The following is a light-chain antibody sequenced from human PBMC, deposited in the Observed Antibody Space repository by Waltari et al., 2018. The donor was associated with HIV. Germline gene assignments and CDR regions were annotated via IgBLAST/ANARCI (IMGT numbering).Light chain of an antibody. CDR1: QSVLYSSNNKNY. Sequence: DIVMTQSPDSLTVFLGERATINCKPSQSVLYSSNNKNYLPWYQQKAGQPPKLLIYWASTRESGVPDRFSASGSGTDFSLTISSLQAEDVAVYYCQQYYSTPYTFGQGTKLEIE. J-gene: IGKJ2*01. CDR2: WAS. CDR3: QQYYSTPYT. V-gene: IGKV4-1*01.